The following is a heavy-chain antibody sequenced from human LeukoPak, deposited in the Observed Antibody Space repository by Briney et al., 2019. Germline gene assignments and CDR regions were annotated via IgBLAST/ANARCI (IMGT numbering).Heavy chain of an antibody. J-gene: IGHJ4*02. CDR2: IEEDGSQQ. CDR3: ARGGEYYDILTTAPNGGDLNVGY. V-gene: IGHV3-7*01. CDR1: GFRFSSYW. Sequence: QPGGSLRLSCAASGFRFSSYWMSWVRQAPGKGLEWVANIEEDGSQQFYVDSVKGRFTISRDNAKKSLYLQMNSLRVEDTGVYYCARGGEYYDILTTAPNGGDLNVGYWGQGTLVTVSS. D-gene: IGHD3-9*01.